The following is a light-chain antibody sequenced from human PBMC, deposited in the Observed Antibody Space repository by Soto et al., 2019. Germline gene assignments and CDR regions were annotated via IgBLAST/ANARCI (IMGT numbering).Light chain of an antibody. CDR1: QGLVHSDGNTY. V-gene: IGKV2-24*01. J-gene: IGKJ2*01. CDR2: EIS. CDR3: MQATQFPYT. Sequence: DIVMTQTPLSSPVTLGQPASISCRSSQGLVHSDGNTYLSWLQQRPGQPPRLLIYEISNRFSGVPDRYSRSGAGTDFTLKISRVEAEEVGIYYCMQATQFPYTFGQGTKLEIK.